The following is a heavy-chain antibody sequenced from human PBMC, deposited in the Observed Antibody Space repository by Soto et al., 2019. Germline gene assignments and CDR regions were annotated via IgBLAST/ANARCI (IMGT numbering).Heavy chain of an antibody. V-gene: IGHV3-33*01. J-gene: IGHJ4*02. D-gene: IGHD7-27*01. CDR3: VRDLLGSGGHFDY. CDR2: IWYDGSNT. Sequence: LRLCCAASGFIFSSFGMHWVRQAPGKGLEWVAHIWYDGSNTYYADSVKGRFTISRDNSRNTLYLQMNSLRAEDTAVYHCVRDLLGSGGHFDYWGQGTPVTVSS. CDR1: GFIFSSFG.